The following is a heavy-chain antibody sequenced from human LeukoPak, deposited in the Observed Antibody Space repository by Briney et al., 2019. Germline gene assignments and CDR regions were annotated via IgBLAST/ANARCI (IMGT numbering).Heavy chain of an antibody. CDR1: GFTFSSYA. CDR3: AKVARSKTTVTTYFDY. J-gene: IGHJ4*02. CDR2: ISGSGGST. Sequence: PGGSLDLSCAASGFTFSSYAMSWVRQAPGKGLEWVSAISGSGGSTDYADSVKGRCTISRDNSKNTLYLQMNSLRAEDTAVYYCAKVARSKTTVTTYFDYWGQGTLVTVSS. D-gene: IGHD4-11*01. V-gene: IGHV3-23*01.